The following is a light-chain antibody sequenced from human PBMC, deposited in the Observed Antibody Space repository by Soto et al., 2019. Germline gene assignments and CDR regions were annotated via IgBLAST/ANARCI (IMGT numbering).Light chain of an antibody. CDR2: AAS. CDR1: QGIRND. J-gene: IGKJ4*01. CDR3: LQDYSYPLT. V-gene: IGKV1-6*01. Sequence: ALQMTQSPSSLSASVGDRVTLTCRASQGIRNDLGWYQQKPGKAPKVLIYAASTLQSGVPSRFSGSGVGTDFTLTISSLQPDDFATYYCLQDYSYPLTFCGGTKVAI.